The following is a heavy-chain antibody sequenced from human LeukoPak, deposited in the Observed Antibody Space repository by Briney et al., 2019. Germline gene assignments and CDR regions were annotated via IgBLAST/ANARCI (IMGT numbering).Heavy chain of an antibody. CDR2: INHSGST. Sequence: GSLRLSCAASGFTFRSYAMSWIRQPPGKGLEWIGEINHSGSTNYHPSLKSRVTISVDTSKNQFSLKLSSVTAADTAAYYCARHWKSDYVWGSYRPTEYFQHWGQGTLVTVSS. CDR1: GFTFRSYA. J-gene: IGHJ1*01. CDR3: ARHWKSDYVWGSYRPTEYFQH. V-gene: IGHV4-34*01. D-gene: IGHD3-16*02.